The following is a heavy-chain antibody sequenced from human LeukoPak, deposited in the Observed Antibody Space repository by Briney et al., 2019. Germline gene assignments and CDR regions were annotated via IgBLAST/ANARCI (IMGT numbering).Heavy chain of an antibody. CDR2: IRYNGNNQ. D-gene: IGHD3-10*01. CDR1: GFTFNNYG. CDR3: AKDSAFYYIDV. V-gene: IGHV3-30*02. J-gene: IGHJ6*03. Sequence: GGSLRLSCAASGFTFNNYGMHWVRQAPGKGLEWVAFIRYNGNNQYYADSVKGRFTISRDNSKNTLYLQMNSLKGDDTAVYYCAKDSAFYYIDVWGKGATVTVSS.